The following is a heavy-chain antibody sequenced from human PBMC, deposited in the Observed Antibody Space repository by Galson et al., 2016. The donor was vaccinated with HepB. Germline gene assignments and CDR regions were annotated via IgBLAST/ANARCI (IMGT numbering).Heavy chain of an antibody. CDR2: IYHSGTT. CDR1: GGSISSSNW. J-gene: IGHJ5*02. D-gene: IGHD3-10*01. Sequence: SETLSLTCAVSGGSISSSNWWNWVRQPPGKGLEWIGEIYHSGTTNYNPSLKSRLTISVDKSKNQFSLNLSSVTAADTAVYYCARDLAHTSARLGDLLNNWFEPWGQGTLVTVSS. CDR3: ARDLAHTSARLGDLLNNWFEP. V-gene: IGHV4-4*02.